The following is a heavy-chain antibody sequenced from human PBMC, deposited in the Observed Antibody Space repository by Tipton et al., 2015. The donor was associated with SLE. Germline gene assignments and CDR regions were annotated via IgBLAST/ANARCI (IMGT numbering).Heavy chain of an antibody. CDR3: ARRGWVDAFDI. V-gene: IGHV4-4*08. CDR2: IFISGGT. CDR1: GGSIEGSY. J-gene: IGHJ3*02. D-gene: IGHD6-19*01. Sequence: TLSLTCTVSGGSIEGSYWNWIRQPPGKGLEWIGYIFISGGTIYNPSLESRVTISVDTSMNQFSLKVNFVTAADTAVYYCARRGWVDAFDIWGQGTMVIVSS.